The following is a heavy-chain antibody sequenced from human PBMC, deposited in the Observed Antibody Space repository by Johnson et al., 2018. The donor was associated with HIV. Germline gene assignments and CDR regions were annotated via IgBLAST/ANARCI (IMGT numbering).Heavy chain of an antibody. CDR3: ARVSMLFIAADAFDI. J-gene: IGHJ3*02. V-gene: IGHV3-11*04. D-gene: IGHD2-21*01. Sequence: QVQLVESGGGLVKPGGSLRLSCAASGFTFSDYYMSWIRPAPGKGLEWVSYISSGGSSIYYADSVKGRFTISRDNAKKSMYLQMNSLRAEDTAVYYCARVSMLFIAADAFDIWGQGTMVTVSS. CDR1: GFTFSDYY. CDR2: ISSGGSSI.